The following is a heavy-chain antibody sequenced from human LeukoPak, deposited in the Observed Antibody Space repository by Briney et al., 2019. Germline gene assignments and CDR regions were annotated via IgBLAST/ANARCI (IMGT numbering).Heavy chain of an antibody. D-gene: IGHD6-19*01. Sequence: SVKVSCKASGGTFSSYAISWVRQAPGQGLEWMGGIIPIFGTANYAQKFQGRVTITADESTSTAYMELSSLRSEDTAVYYCAREVTAVADARVQWFNPWGQGTLVTVSS. V-gene: IGHV1-69*13. CDR2: IIPIFGTA. CDR1: GGTFSSYA. CDR3: AREVTAVADARVQWFNP. J-gene: IGHJ5*02.